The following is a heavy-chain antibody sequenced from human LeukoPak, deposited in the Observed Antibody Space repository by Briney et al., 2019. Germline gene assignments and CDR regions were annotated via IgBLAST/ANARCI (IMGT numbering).Heavy chain of an antibody. CDR1: GGSISSYY. J-gene: IGHJ6*02. D-gene: IGHD3-10*01. CDR2: IYTSGST. V-gene: IGHV4-4*07. Sequence: KPSETLSLTCTVSGGSISSYYWSWIRQPAGKGLEWIGRIYTSGSTNYNPSLKSRVTMSVDTSKNQFSLKLSSVTAADTAVYYCARSGSGALEYYYYGMDVWGQGTTVTVPS. CDR3: ARSGSGALEYYYYGMDV.